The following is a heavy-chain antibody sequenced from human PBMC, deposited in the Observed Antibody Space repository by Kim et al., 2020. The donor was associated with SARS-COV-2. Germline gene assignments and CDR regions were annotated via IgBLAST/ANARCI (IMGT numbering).Heavy chain of an antibody. CDR3: ARALYYSTADAFDI. V-gene: IGHV3-33*01. Sequence: GGSLRLSCAASGFIFSAYGMHWVRQAPGKGLEWVAVIWYDENSEYYADSVKGRFTISRDNSKGTVYLQMSSLRAEATAVYYCARALYYSTADAFDIWGQG. J-gene: IGHJ3*02. CDR1: GFIFSAYG. D-gene: IGHD2-2*01. CDR2: IWYDENSE.